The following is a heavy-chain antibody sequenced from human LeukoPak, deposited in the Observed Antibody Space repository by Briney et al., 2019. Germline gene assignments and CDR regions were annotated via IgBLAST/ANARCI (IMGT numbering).Heavy chain of an antibody. CDR1: GFTFSSYW. J-gene: IGHJ4*02. V-gene: IGHV3-7*01. CDR2: IEQDGSKK. CDR3: ARDLSAKDDY. Sequence: PGGSLRLSCAASGFTFSSYWMNWVRQAPGKGLEWVANIEQDGSKKYYVDSVKGRFTTSRDNAKNSLYLQMNSLRADDTAVYSCARDLSAKDDYWGQGTLVTVSS.